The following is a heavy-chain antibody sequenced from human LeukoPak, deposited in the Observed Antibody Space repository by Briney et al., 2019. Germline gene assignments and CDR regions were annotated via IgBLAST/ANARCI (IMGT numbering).Heavy chain of an antibody. J-gene: IGHJ4*02. Sequence: ASVKVSCKASGYTFTSYYMHWVRQAPGQGLEWMGIINPSGGSTNYAQKFQGRVTITADKSTSTAYMELSSLRSEDTAVYYCARHNCSSTSCYEFDYWGQGTLVTVSS. D-gene: IGHD2-2*01. CDR2: INPSGGST. V-gene: IGHV1-46*01. CDR1: GYTFTSYY. CDR3: ARHNCSSTSCYEFDY.